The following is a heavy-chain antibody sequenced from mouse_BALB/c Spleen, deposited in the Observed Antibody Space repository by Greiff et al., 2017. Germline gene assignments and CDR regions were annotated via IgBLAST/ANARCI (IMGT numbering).Heavy chain of an antibody. CDR1: GFTFSDYY. CDR3: ARDYDRGSGAMDY. V-gene: IGHV5-4*02. Sequence: EVHLVESGGGLVKPGGSLKLSCAASGFTFSDYYMYWVRQTPEKRLEWVATISDGGSYTYYPDSVKGRFTISRDNAKNNLYLQMSSLKSEDTAMYYCARDYDRGSGAMDYWGQGTSVTVSS. J-gene: IGHJ4*01. D-gene: IGHD2-12*01. CDR2: ISDGGSYT.